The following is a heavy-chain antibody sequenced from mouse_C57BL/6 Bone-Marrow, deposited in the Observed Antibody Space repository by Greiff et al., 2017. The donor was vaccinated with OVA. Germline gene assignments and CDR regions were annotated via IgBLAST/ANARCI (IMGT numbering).Heavy chain of an antibody. Sequence: EVQLQQSGPELVKPGASVKMSCKASGYTFTDYNMHWVKQSHGKSLEWIGYINPNNGGTSYNQKFKGKATLTVNKSSSTAYMELRSLTSEDSAVYYCSRGSDYYGCRHLYFDVWGTGATVTASS. J-gene: IGHJ1*03. CDR2: INPNNGGT. V-gene: IGHV1-22*01. CDR3: SRGSDYYGCRHLYFDV. CDR1: GYTFTDYN. D-gene: IGHD1-1*01.